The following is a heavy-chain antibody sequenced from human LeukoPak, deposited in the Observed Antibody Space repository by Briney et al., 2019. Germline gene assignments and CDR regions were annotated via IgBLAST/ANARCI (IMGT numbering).Heavy chain of an antibody. V-gene: IGHV4-38-2*02. CDR3: ARDPLYCSGGSCYSTWFDP. D-gene: IGHD2-15*01. CDR1: GGSISSYY. Sequence: SETLSLTCTVSGGSISSYYWGWIRQPPGKELEWIGSIYHSGSTYYNPSLKSRVTISVDTSKNQFSLKLSSVTAADTAVYYCARDPLYCSGGSCYSTWFDPRGQGTLVTVSS. J-gene: IGHJ5*02. CDR2: IYHSGST.